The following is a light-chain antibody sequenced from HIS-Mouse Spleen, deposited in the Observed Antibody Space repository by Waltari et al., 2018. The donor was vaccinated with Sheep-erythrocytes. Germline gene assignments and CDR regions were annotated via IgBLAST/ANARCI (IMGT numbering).Light chain of an antibody. CDR1: SSDVGSYNY. J-gene: IGLJ1*01. Sequence: QSALTQPASVSGSPGQSITLSGTGTSSDVGSYNYVHWYQQTPGKAPKLMIYDVSKRPSGVPDRFSGSKSGNTASLTISGLQAEDEADYYCCSYAGSYNHVFATGTKVTVL. V-gene: IGLV2-11*01. CDR3: CSYAGSYNHV. CDR2: DVS.